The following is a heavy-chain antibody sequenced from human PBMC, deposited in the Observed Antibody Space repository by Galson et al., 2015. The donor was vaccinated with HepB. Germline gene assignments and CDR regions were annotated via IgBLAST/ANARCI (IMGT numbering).Heavy chain of an antibody. CDR1: GFTFSDYY. CDR2: ISSSSSYT. V-gene: IGHV3-11*06. J-gene: IGHJ6*02. Sequence: SLRLSCAASGFTFSDYYMSWIRQAPGKGLEWVSYISSSSSYTNYADSVKGRFTISRDNAKNSLYLQMNSLRAEDTAVYYCVRPQADCSSTSCYTADYYYGMDVWGQGTTVTVSS. CDR3: VRPQADCSSTSCYTADYYYGMDV. D-gene: IGHD2-2*02.